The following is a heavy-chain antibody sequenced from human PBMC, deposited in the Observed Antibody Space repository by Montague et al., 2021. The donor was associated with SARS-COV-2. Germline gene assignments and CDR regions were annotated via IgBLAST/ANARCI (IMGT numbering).Heavy chain of an antibody. CDR1: GVSVTDYY. V-gene: IGHV4-59*08. D-gene: IGHD3-9*01. CDR2: VLYNKGT. CDR3: VRHTHYDGLNGPPDF. Sequence: SETLSLTCTVSGVSVTDYYWSWIRQPPGKGLEWVGDVLYNKGTNFNPSLKSRVAISVDTSKNQFSLRLTSVTAADTAFYHCVRHTHYDGLNGPPDFGDQGAWVTASS. J-gene: IGHJ4*02.